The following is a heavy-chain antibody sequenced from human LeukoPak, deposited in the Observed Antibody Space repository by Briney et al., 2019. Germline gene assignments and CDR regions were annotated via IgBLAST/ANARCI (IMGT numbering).Heavy chain of an antibody. Sequence: SETLSLTCTVSGDSINTSNYFWGWIRQSTGKGLEWIGNIYYIGTSDYNPSLKSRVTISIDTSKNQFSLNLRSVTAADTAFYYCARHRSGSYIRYFDFWGQGALVTVSS. D-gene: IGHD1-26*01. V-gene: IGHV4-39*01. CDR2: IYYIGTS. CDR3: ARHRSGSYIRYFDF. J-gene: IGHJ4*02. CDR1: GDSINTSNYF.